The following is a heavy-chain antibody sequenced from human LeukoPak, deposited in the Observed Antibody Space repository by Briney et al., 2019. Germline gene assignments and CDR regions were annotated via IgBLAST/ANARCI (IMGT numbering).Heavy chain of an antibody. Sequence: GGSLRLSCAASGFTFSSYAMSWVRQAPGKGLWLVSAISGSGGSTYYADSVKGRFTISRDNSKNTLYLQMNSLRAEDTAVYYCAKIDGYSYGPDAFDIWGQGTMVTVSS. CDR1: GFTFSSYA. V-gene: IGHV3-23*01. CDR3: AKIDGYSYGPDAFDI. J-gene: IGHJ3*02. D-gene: IGHD5-18*01. CDR2: ISGSGGST.